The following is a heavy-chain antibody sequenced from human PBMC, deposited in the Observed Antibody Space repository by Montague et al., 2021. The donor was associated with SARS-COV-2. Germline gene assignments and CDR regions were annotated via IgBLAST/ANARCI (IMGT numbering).Heavy chain of an antibody. Sequence: SLRLSCAASGSTFNAYYMIWIRQAPGKGLEWVSAIYSGGGSAYYADSVKGRFTISRDIYENSVYLQMNNLRPEDTAIYYCAGGPRGTTGYWGQGTLVTVSS. D-gene: IGHD2-8*02. V-gene: IGHV3-23*05. CDR3: AGGPRGTTGY. J-gene: IGHJ4*02. CDR1: GSTFNAYY. CDR2: IYSGGGSA.